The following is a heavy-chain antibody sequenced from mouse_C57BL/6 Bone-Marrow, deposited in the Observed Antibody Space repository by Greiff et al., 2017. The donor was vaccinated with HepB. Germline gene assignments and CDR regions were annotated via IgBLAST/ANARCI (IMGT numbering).Heavy chain of an antibody. CDR2: IWSGGST. J-gene: IGHJ4*01. CDR1: GFSLTSYG. CDR3: ARSTIVTTYYAMDY. V-gene: IGHV2-2*01. Sequence: VKLQESGPGLVQPSQSLSITCTVSGFSLTSYGVHWVRQSPGKGLEWLGVIWSGGSTDYNAAFISRLSISKDNSKSQVFFKMNRLQADDTAIYYCARSTIVTTYYAMDYWGQGTSVTVSS. D-gene: IGHD2-5*01.